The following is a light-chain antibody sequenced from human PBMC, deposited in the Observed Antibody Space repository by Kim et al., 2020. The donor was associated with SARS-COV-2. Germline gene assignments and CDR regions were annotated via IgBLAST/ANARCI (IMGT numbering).Light chain of an antibody. CDR3: QQSYSTLYT. CDR2: AAS. Sequence: SASVGDRVTITCRASQSISSYLNWYQQKPGKAPKLLIYAASSLQSGVPSRFSGSGSGTDFTLPISSLQPEDFATYFCQQSYSTLYTFGQGTKLEI. CDR1: QSISSY. J-gene: IGKJ2*01. V-gene: IGKV1-39*01.